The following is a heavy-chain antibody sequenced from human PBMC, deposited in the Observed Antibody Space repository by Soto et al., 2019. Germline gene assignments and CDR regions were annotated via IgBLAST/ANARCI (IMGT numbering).Heavy chain of an antibody. CDR3: AKGGCSGVSCGWFDP. J-gene: IGHJ5*02. V-gene: IGHV3-23*01. D-gene: IGHD2-15*01. Sequence: EVQLLESGGGLVQPGGSLRLSCAAFGFTFSDYAMNWVRQAPGKGLEWVSGISGSGGDTYYADSVNGRFTISRDNSKNTLYLQMSSLRAEDTAVYLCAKGGCSGVSCGWFDPWGQGTLVTVSS. CDR2: ISGSGGDT. CDR1: GFTFSDYA.